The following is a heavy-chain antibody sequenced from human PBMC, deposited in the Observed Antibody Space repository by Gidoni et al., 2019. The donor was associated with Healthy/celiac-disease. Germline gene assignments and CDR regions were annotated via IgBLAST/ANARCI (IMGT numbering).Heavy chain of an antibody. V-gene: IGHV1-69*01. CDR2: IIPIFGTA. CDR1: GGTLSSHD. CDR3: AKGGGTVPTSYYYYSGMDV. J-gene: IGHJ6*02. D-gene: IGHD1-1*01. Sequence: QVQLVQSGAEVKKPGTSVKAACKASGGTLSSHDISWVRQAPGQGLEWMGGIIPIFGTASYAQKFQGRVTITSDVSTSTAYMELSSLRSEDTAVYYCAKGGGTVPTSYYYYSGMDVWGQGTTVTVSS.